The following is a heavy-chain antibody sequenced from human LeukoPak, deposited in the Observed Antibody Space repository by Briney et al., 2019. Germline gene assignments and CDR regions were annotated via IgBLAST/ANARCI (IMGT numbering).Heavy chain of an antibody. CDR2: INPNSGGT. CDR3: ARDQGSSSWFITGMDV. Sequence: ASVKVSCKASGYTFTGYYMHWVRQAPGQGLEWMGWINPNSGGTNYAQKFQGRVTMTRDTSISTAYMELSRLRSDDTAVYYCARDQGSSSWFITGMDVWGKGTTVTVSP. J-gene: IGHJ6*04. D-gene: IGHD6-13*01. V-gene: IGHV1-2*02. CDR1: GYTFTGYY.